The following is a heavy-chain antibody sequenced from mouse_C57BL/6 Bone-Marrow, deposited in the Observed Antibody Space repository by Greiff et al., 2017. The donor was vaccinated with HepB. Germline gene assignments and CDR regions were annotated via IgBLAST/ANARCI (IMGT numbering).Heavy chain of an antibody. CDR1: GYSITSGYY. Sequence: EVKLMESGPGLVKPSQSLSLTCSVTGYSITSGYYWNWIRQFPGNKLEWMGYISYDGSNNYNPSLKNRISITRDTSKNQFFLKLNSVTTEDTATYYCARTLYDVTCYFDYWGQGTTLTVSS. CDR3: ARTLYDVTCYFDY. CDR2: ISYDGSN. J-gene: IGHJ2*01. V-gene: IGHV3-6*01. D-gene: IGHD2-12*01.